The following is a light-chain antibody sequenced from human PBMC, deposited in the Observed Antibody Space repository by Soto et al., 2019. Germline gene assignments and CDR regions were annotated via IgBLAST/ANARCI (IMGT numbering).Light chain of an antibody. CDR1: SSDVGSYNL. CDR3: SSYAGSYTFVI. CDR2: EVS. Sequence: QSALTQPASVSGSPGQSITISCIGTSSDVGSYNLVSWYQHHPGKAPKLMIYEVSKRPSGVSNRFSGSKSGNTASLTISGLQAEDEADYYCSSYAGSYTFVILGGGTKLTVL. V-gene: IGLV2-23*02. J-gene: IGLJ2*01.